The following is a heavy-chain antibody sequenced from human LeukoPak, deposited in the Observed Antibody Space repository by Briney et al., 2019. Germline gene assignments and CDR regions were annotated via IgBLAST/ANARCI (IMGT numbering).Heavy chain of an antibody. D-gene: IGHD2-15*01. CDR2: INHSGST. CDR1: GGSFSGYY. Sequence: SETLSLTCAVYGGSFSGYYWSWIRQPPGKGLEWIGEINHSGSTNYNPSLKSRVTISVDTSKNQFSLKLSSVTAADTAVYYCARVRVVVVAATSAVYYYGMDVWGQGTTVTASS. CDR3: ARVRVVVVAATSAVYYYGMDV. V-gene: IGHV4-34*01. J-gene: IGHJ6*02.